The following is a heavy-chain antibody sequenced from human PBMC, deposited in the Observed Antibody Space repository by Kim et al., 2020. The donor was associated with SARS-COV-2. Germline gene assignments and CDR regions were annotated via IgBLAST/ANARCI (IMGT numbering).Heavy chain of an antibody. CDR3: AKALSGSYSKFDY. CDR1: GFTFSSYA. J-gene: IGHJ4*02. V-gene: IGHV3-23*01. D-gene: IGHD1-26*01. Sequence: GGSLRLSCAASGFTFSSYAMSWVRQAPGKGLEWVSSIGGSGGTTYYADSVKGRFTISRDNSKNTLYMQMNSLRAEDTAVYYCAKALSGSYSKFDYWGQGTLVTVSS. CDR2: IGGSGGTT.